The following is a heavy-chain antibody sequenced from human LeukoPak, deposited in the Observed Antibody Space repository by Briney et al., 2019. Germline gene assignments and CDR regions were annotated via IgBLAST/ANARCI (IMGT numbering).Heavy chain of an antibody. CDR2: IYYSGST. V-gene: IGHV4-59*12. CDR3: ARRTYYYDSSGYYFDY. Sequence: SETLSLTCTVSGGSISSYYWSWIRQPPGKGLEWIGYIYYSGSTNYNPSLKSRVTISVDTSKNQFSLKLSSVTAADTAVYYCARRTYYYDSSGYYFDYWGQGTLVTVSS. CDR1: GGSISSYY. D-gene: IGHD3-22*01. J-gene: IGHJ4*02.